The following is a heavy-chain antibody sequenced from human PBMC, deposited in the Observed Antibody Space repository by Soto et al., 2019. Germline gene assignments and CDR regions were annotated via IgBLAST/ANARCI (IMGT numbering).Heavy chain of an antibody. D-gene: IGHD3-10*01. CDR1: GFSLSDFW. Sequence: GGSLRLSCVVSGFSLSDFWMSWVRQAPGKGLEWVASINQDESERNYGDFVEGRFTISRDNARNSLHLQMNSLRVEDTALYYCAKTRANLGPWGQGTPVTVSS. J-gene: IGHJ5*02. V-gene: IGHV3-7*01. CDR3: AKTRANLGP. CDR2: INQDESER.